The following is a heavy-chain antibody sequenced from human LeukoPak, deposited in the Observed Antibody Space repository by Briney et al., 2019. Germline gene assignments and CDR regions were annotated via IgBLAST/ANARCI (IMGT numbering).Heavy chain of an antibody. Sequence: ASVKVSCKASGYTFTGYYMHWVRQAPGQGLEWMGWINPNSGGTNYAQKLQGRVTMTTDTSTSTAYMELRSLRSDDTAVYYCARGLRDGYNSGYWGQGTLVTVSS. J-gene: IGHJ4*02. CDR2: INPNSGGT. CDR3: ARGLRDGYNSGY. D-gene: IGHD5-24*01. V-gene: IGHV1-2*02. CDR1: GYTFTGYY.